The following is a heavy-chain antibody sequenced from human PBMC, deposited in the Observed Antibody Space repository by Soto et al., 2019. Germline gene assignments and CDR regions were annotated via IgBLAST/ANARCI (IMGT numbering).Heavy chain of an antibody. CDR2: INPNSGGT. J-gene: IGHJ4*02. D-gene: IGHD6-13*01. Sequence: QVQLVQSGAEVKKPGASVKVSCKASGYSFTGYYIHWMRQAPGQGLEWMGWINPNSGGTSYAQKFQDWVTMTRDTSISTAYMELSRLTSSGTAIFYCARFISRYYYFDFWGQGTLVTVSS. CDR3: ARFISRYYYFDF. V-gene: IGHV1-2*04. CDR1: GYSFTGYY.